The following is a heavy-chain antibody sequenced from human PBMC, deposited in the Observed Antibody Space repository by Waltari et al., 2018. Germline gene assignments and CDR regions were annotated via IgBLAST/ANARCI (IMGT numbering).Heavy chain of an antibody. V-gene: IGHV4-34*01. Sequence: QVQLQQWGAGLLKPSETLSLTCAVYGGSFSGYYWCWIRQPPGKGLEWIGEINHSGSTNYNPSLKSRVTISVDTSKNQFSLKLSSVTAADTAVYYCAREGGPTYYYDSSGYNYWGQGTLVTVSS. J-gene: IGHJ4*02. CDR1: GGSFSGYY. CDR2: INHSGST. D-gene: IGHD3-22*01. CDR3: AREGGPTYYYDSSGYNY.